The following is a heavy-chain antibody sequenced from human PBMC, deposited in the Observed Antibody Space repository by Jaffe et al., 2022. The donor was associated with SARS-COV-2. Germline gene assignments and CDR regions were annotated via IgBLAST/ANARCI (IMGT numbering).Heavy chain of an antibody. J-gene: IGHJ4*02. CDR3: AKMGYYDFWSGYFFDY. Sequence: EVQLLESGGGLVQPGGSLRLSCAASGFTFSSYAMSWVRQAPGKGLEWVSAISGSGGSTYYADSVKGRFTISRDNSKNTLYLQMNSLRAEDTAVYYCAKMGYYDFWSGYFFDYWGQGTLVTVSS. V-gene: IGHV3-23*01. D-gene: IGHD3-3*01. CDR2: ISGSGGST. CDR1: GFTFSSYA.